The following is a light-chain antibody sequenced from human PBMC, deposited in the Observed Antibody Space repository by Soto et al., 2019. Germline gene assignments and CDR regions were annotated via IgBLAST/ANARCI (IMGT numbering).Light chain of an antibody. CDR1: QDISNY. CDR3: QQYSHLIT. V-gene: IGKV1-33*01. CDR2: DAS. J-gene: IGKJ5*01. Sequence: DVQMSKTPSSLSASVGDRVTLTFQAIQDISNYLNWYQHKLGKAPKLLIYDASNLETGVRSRFSGSGSGTDFTFTISGLQPEDIATYYWQQYSHLITSAQRARLEIK.